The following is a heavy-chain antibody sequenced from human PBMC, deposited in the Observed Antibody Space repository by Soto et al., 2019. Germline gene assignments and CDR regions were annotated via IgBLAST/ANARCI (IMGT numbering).Heavy chain of an antibody. CDR3: ARAPQPQSRIAVAGRYVVCFDP. D-gene: IGHD6-19*01. Sequence: ASVKGACKASGYTFTSYAMHWVRKDTGQRLEWMGWINAGNGNTKYSQKFQGRVTITRDTSASTAYMELSSLRSEDTAVYYCARAPQPQSRIAVAGRYVVCFDPWGHGTLVTVSS. V-gene: IGHV1-3*01. CDR1: GYTFTSYA. CDR2: INAGNGNT. J-gene: IGHJ5*02.